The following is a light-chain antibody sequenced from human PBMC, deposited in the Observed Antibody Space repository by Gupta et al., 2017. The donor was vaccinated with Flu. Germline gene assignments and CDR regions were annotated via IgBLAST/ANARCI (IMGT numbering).Light chain of an antibody. CDR2: EFS. V-gene: IGLV2-18*02. Sequence: TSSDVCSYNRVSWYQQPPGTAPKLIFYEFSNRPSGVPDRFAGSNSGHTASLTISGLQGEDEADYYCSSYTSSYPFVFGTGTKVTVL. CDR3: SSYTSSYPFV. J-gene: IGLJ1*01. CDR1: SSDVCSYNR.